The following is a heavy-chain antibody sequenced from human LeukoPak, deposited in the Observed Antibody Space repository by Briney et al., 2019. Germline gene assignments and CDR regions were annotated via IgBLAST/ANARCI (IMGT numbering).Heavy chain of an antibody. CDR3: ARDLTTVVVVAAHAFDI. Sequence: PGGSLRLSCAASGFTFSNYWMHWVRQVPGKGLVWVSRINIDGNTTTYADSVKGRFTISRDNAKNSLYLQMNSLRAEDTAVYYCARDLTTVVVVAAHAFDIWGQGTMVTVSS. J-gene: IGHJ3*02. CDR2: INIDGNTT. D-gene: IGHD2-15*01. CDR1: GFTFSNYW. V-gene: IGHV3-74*01.